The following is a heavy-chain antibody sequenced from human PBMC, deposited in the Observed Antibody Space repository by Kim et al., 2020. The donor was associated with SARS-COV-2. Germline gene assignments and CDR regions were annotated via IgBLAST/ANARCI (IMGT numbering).Heavy chain of an antibody. CDR1: GFTFSSYW. V-gene: IGHV3-74*01. CDR2: INSDGSST. CDR3: ARDGVAAPFPSFGMDV. D-gene: IGHD6-6*01. Sequence: GGSLRLSCAASGFTFSSYWMHWVRQAPGKGLVWVSRINSDGSSTSYADSVKGRFTISRDNAKNTLYLQMNSLRAEDTAVYYCARDGVAAPFPSFGMDVWGQGTTVTVSS. J-gene: IGHJ6*02.